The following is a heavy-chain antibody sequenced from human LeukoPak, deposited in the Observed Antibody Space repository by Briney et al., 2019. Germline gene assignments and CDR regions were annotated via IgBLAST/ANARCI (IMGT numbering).Heavy chain of an antibody. CDR3: AKSGYNRFDY. CDR2: ISSSSSYI. CDR1: GFTVSSNY. Sequence: GGSLRLSCAASGFTVSSNYMSWVRQAPGKGLEWVSSISSSSSYIYYADSVKGRFTISRDNAKNSLYLQMNSLRAEDTAVYYCAKSGYNRFDYWGQGILVTVSS. J-gene: IGHJ4*02. D-gene: IGHD5-24*01. V-gene: IGHV3-21*01.